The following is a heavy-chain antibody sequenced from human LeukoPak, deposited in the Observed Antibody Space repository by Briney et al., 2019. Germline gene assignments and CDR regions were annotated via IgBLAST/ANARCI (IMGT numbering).Heavy chain of an antibody. D-gene: IGHD6-13*01. Sequence: NVSGPTLVNPTQTLKLACPFAGISLSTTGVGVGWIRQPPGKPLEWLGSIYSNGKSHYSPSLESRLTVTKDTSENQVVLTMTNMDPVDTATYYCVHSFHSWLASAGTFYFYGMDVWGQGTAVTVSS. V-gene: IGHV2-5*01. J-gene: IGHJ6*02. CDR3: VHSFHSWLASAGTFYFYGMDV. CDR1: GISLSTTGVG. CDR2: IYSNGKS.